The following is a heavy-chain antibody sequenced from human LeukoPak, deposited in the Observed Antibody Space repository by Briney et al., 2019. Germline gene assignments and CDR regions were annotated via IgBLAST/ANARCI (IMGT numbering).Heavy chain of an antibody. D-gene: IGHD6-13*01. V-gene: IGHV4-59*08. Sequence: SVTPSLTCTVSGGSISSFYWSWIRQPPGKGLEWIGYIYYTGSTNYNHSLKSRVNISVDASKNQFSLRLNSVTAADTAVYYWARLSSGSSSWYDIDYWGQGTLVSVSS. J-gene: IGHJ4*02. CDR2: IYYTGST. CDR3: ARLSSGSSSWYDIDY. CDR1: GGSISSFY.